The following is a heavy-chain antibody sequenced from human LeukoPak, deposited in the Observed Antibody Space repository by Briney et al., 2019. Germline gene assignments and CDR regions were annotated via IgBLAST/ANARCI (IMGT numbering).Heavy chain of an antibody. CDR3: ARGRCSSTSCLDNYMDV. J-gene: IGHJ6*03. CDR1: GYTFTSYD. Sequence: ASVKVSCKASGYTFTSYDINWVRQATGQGLEWMGWMNPNSGNTGYAQKFQGRGTITRNTSISTAYMELSSLRSEDTAVYYCARGRCSSTSCLDNYMDVWGKGTTVTVSS. D-gene: IGHD2-2*01. V-gene: IGHV1-8*03. CDR2: MNPNSGNT.